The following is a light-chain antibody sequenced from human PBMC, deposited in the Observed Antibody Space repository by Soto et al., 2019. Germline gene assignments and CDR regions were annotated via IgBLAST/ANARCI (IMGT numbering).Light chain of an antibody. CDR2: KAS. J-gene: IGKJ4*01. CDR3: QQYNSYSLT. V-gene: IGKV1-5*03. CDR1: QSISSW. Sequence: DIQMTQSPSTLPASVGDRVTITCRASQSISSWLAWYQQKPGKAPKLLIYKASTLETGVPSRFSGSGSGTEFTLTISSLQPDDFAIYYCQQYNSYSLTFGGGTKVDI.